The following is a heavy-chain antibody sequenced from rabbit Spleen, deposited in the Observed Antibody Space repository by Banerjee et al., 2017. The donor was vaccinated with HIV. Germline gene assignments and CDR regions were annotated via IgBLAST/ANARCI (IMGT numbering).Heavy chain of an antibody. CDR1: GFSFSDRDV. D-gene: IGHD1-1*01. CDR3: ARDLTSVVGWNFNL. V-gene: IGHV1S40*01. CDR2: INVYTGKP. Sequence: QSLEESGGGLVKPEGSLTLTCKASGFSFSDRDVMCWVRQAPGKGLQWIACINVYTGKPVYATWAKGRFTISRTSSTTVTLQMTSLTAADTATYFCARDLTSVVGWNFNLWGPGTLVTVS. J-gene: IGHJ4*01.